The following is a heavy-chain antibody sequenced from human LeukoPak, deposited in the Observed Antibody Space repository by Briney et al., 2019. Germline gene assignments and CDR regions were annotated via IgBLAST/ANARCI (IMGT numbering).Heavy chain of an antibody. CDR1: GFTFSSYA. Sequence: GGSLRLSCAASGFTFSSYAMNWVRQAPGEGLEWVSAVRGSDAGTSYADSVKGRFTISRDNSKNTLYLQMNSLRAEDTAVYYCAKNRGGSYYSGSDYWGQGTLVTVSS. CDR3: AKNRGGSYYSGSDY. CDR2: VRGSDAGT. J-gene: IGHJ4*02. V-gene: IGHV3-23*01. D-gene: IGHD1-26*01.